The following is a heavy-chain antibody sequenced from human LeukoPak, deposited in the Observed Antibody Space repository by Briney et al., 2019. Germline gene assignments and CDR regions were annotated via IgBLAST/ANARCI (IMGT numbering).Heavy chain of an antibody. CDR3: ARRAPGYCITTSCPDTYYYYYYMDV. Sequence: GGSLRLSCAASGFTFSSYWIHWVRQGPGKGLAWVSRINTGGSITTYADSVKGRFTISRDNAKNTVYLQMSSLRAEDTAVYYCARRAPGYCITTSCPDTYYYYYYMDVWGKGTTVTVSS. J-gene: IGHJ6*03. CDR1: GFTFSSYW. D-gene: IGHD2-2*01. V-gene: IGHV3-74*01. CDR2: INTGGSIT.